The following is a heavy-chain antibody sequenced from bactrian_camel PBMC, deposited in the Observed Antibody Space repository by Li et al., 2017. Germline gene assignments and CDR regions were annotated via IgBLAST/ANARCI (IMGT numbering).Heavy chain of an antibody. V-gene: IGHV3S53*01. D-gene: IGHD1*01. CDR3: AADRLACLGSTWSGESLKWNY. Sequence: VQLVESGGGLVPLGGSLRLSCKLSFFILDDFDMMWYRRIPGNECKLVASISGDGSTYYTDAVKGRFTISHDAAKNSVDLQMNSLKPDDTAVYYCAADRLACLGSTWSGESLKWNYWGQGTQVTVS. CDR2: ISGDGST. CDR1: FFILDDFD. J-gene: IGHJ4*01.